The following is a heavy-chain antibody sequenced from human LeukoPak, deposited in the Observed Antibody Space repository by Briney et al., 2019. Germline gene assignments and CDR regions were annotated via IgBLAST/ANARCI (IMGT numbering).Heavy chain of an antibody. CDR3: ARDGRYGDHLYYFDY. D-gene: IGHD4-17*01. CDR2: ISSSSSTI. CDR1: GFTFSSYS. Sequence: GGSLRLSCAASGFTFSSYSMTWVRQAPGKGLEWVSYISSSSSTIYYADSVKGRFTISRDNAKNSLYLQMNSLRDEDTAVYYCARDGRYGDHLYYFDYWGQGTLVTVSS. V-gene: IGHV3-48*02. J-gene: IGHJ4*02.